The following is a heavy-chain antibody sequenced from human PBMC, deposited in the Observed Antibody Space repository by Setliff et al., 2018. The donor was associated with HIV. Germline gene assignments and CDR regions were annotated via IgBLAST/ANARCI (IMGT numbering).Heavy chain of an antibody. Sequence: SETLSLTCTVSGGSISSYYWSWIRQPPGKGLEWIGYIYYSGSTNYNPSLKSRVTISVDTSKNQFSLKLSSVTAADTAVYYCARDSSYYYDSSGYSAVDYYYGMDVWVPETLWSPSP. CDR2: IYYSGST. J-gene: IGHJ6*02. CDR3: ARDSSYYYDSSGYSAVDYYYGMDV. V-gene: IGHV4-59*01. CDR1: GGSISSYY. D-gene: IGHD3-22*01.